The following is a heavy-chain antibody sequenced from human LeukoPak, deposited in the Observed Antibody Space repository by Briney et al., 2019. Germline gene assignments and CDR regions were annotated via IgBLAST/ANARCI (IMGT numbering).Heavy chain of an antibody. CDR2: ISAYNGNT. CDR3: ARDGLRSGNYNVY. D-gene: IGHD1-26*01. J-gene: IGHJ4*02. Sequence: ASVKVSCKASGYTFSTYGISWVRQAPGQGLGWMGWISAYNGNTNYAQKLQGRVTMTTDTSTSTAYIELASLRSDDTAVYYCARDGLRSGNYNVYWGQGALVTVSS. V-gene: IGHV1-18*01. CDR1: GYTFSTYG.